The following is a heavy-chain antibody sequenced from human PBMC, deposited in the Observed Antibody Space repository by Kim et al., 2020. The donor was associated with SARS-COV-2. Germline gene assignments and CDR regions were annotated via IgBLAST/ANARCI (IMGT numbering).Heavy chain of an antibody. V-gene: IGHV5-10-1*01. CDR2: IDPSDSYT. CDR1: GYSFTSYW. Sequence: GESLKISCKGSGYSFTSYWISWVRQMPGKGLEWMGRIDPSDSYTNYSPSFQGHVTISADKSISTAYLQWSSLKASDTAMYYCARRYSSSWDDAFDIWGQGRMVTVSS. J-gene: IGHJ3*02. CDR3: ARRYSSSWDDAFDI. D-gene: IGHD6-13*01.